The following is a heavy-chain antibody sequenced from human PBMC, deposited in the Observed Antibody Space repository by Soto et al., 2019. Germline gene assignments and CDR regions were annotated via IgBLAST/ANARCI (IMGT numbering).Heavy chain of an antibody. Sequence: PGGSLRLSCAASGFTFSSYTMNWVRQAPGKGLEWVSYISSSSGYIYYADSVKGRFTISRDNAKNSLYLQMNSLRAEDTAVYYCGTTGITGSNWFDPWGQGXLVTVYS. CDR3: GTTGITGSNWFDP. J-gene: IGHJ5*02. CDR2: ISSSSGYI. D-gene: IGHD1-20*01. V-gene: IGHV3-21*01. CDR1: GFTFSSYT.